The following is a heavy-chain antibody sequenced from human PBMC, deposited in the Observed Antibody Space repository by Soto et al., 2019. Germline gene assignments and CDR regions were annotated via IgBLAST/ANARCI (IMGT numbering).Heavy chain of an antibody. J-gene: IGHJ4*02. Sequence: QVQLQESGPGLVKPSQTLSLTCTVSGGSISSGGYYWSWIRQHPGKGLEWIGYIYYSGSTYYNPSLKSRVTISVDTSKNQFSLKLSSVTAADTAVYYCARGLGVVVAATQSFDYWGQGTLVTVSS. CDR2: IYYSGST. D-gene: IGHD2-15*01. CDR3: ARGLGVVVAATQSFDY. V-gene: IGHV4-31*03. CDR1: GGSISSGGYY.